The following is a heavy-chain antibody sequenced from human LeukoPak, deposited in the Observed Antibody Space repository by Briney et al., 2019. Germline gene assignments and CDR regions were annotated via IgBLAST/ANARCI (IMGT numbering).Heavy chain of an antibody. Sequence: GRSLSLSCAASGFTFSSYTIHWVRQPPGKGLEWVAVISFDGSNKYYADSVKGRFTISRDNSKNTLYLQMNSLRAEDTAVYYCAREELGSSLGFDPWGQGTLVTVSS. V-gene: IGHV3-30-3*01. CDR1: GFTFSSYT. J-gene: IGHJ5*02. CDR2: ISFDGSNK. CDR3: AREELGSSLGFDP. D-gene: IGHD3-16*01.